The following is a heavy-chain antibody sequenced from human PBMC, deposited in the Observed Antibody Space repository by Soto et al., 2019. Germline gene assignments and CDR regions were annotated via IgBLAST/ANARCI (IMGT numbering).Heavy chain of an antibody. CDR1: GGSISSSSYY. CDR3: ASRKYDFWSGYRSPPPYYYYCMDV. D-gene: IGHD3-3*01. V-gene: IGHV4-39*01. J-gene: IGHJ6*02. CDR2: TYYSGST. Sequence: PSETLSLTCTVSGGSISSSSYYWGWIRQPPGKGLEWIGSTYYSGSTYYNPSLKSRVTISVDTSKNQFSLKLSSVTAADTAVYYCASRKYDFWSGYRSPPPYYYYCMDVWGQGTTVTVSS.